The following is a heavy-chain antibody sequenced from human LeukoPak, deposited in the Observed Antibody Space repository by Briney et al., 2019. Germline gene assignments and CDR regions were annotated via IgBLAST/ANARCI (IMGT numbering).Heavy chain of an antibody. V-gene: IGHV3-21*01. J-gene: IGHJ4*02. Sequence: GGSLRLSCAASGFTFSSYSMNWVRQAPGKGLEWVSSISSSSSYIYYADSVKGRFTISRDNAKNSLYLQMSSLRAEDTAVYYCARVYDSSGYAFDYWGQGTLVTVSS. D-gene: IGHD3-22*01. CDR3: ARVYDSSGYAFDY. CDR2: ISSSSSYI. CDR1: GFTFSSYS.